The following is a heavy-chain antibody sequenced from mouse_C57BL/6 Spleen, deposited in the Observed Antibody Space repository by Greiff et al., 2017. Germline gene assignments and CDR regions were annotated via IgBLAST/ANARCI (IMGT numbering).Heavy chain of an antibody. CDR2: IYPGGGYT. CDR3: AREGYYGSSYGYFDV. V-gene: IGHV1-63*01. D-gene: IGHD1-1*01. J-gene: IGHJ1*03. Sequence: VKLQESGAELVRPGTSVKMSCKASGYTFTNYWIGWAKQRPGHGLEWIGDIYPGGGYTNYNEKFKGKATLTADKSSSTAYMQFSSLTSEDSAIYYCAREGYYGSSYGYFDVWGTGTTVTVSS. CDR1: GYTFTNYW.